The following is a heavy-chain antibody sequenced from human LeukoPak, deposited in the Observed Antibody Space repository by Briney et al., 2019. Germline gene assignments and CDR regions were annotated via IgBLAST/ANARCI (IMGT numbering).Heavy chain of an antibody. J-gene: IGHJ3*02. D-gene: IGHD3-3*01. V-gene: IGHV3-23*01. Sequence: GGSLRLFCAASGFTFSSYAMSWVRQAPGKGLEWVSAISGSGGSTYYADSVKGRFTISRDNSKNTLYLQMNSLRAEDTAVYYCAKGVNVLRSPFDIWGQGTMVTVSS. CDR1: GFTFSSYA. CDR3: AKGVNVLRSPFDI. CDR2: ISGSGGST.